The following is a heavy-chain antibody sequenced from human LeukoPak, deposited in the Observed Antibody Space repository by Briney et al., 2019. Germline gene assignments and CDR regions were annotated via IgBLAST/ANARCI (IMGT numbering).Heavy chain of an antibody. CDR1: GFTFGSYA. CDR2: ISGSGGST. V-gene: IGHV3-23*01. D-gene: IGHD3-10*01. Sequence: GGSLRLSCAASGFTFGSYAMSWVRQAPGKGLEWVSAISGSGGSTYYADSVKGRFTISRDNSKNTLYLQMNSLRAEDTAVYYCAKQFGAPYGSGSYYSAHPFDYWGQGTLVTVSS. CDR3: AKQFGAPYGSGSYYSAHPFDY. J-gene: IGHJ4*02.